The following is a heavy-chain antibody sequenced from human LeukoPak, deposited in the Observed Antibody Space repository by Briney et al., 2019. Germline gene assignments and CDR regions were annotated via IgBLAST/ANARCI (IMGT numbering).Heavy chain of an antibody. J-gene: IGHJ3*02. D-gene: IGHD3-22*01. V-gene: IGHV4-39*07. CDR3: ARAGGTYYYDSSALPAFDI. Sequence: SETLSLTCTVSGDSISSTSHYWGWIRQPPGKGLEWIGTIYYSGSTNYNPSLKSRVTISVDTSKNQFSLKLSSVTAADTAVYYCARAGGTYYYDSSALPAFDIWGQGTMVTVSS. CDR2: IYYSGST. CDR1: GDSISSTSHY.